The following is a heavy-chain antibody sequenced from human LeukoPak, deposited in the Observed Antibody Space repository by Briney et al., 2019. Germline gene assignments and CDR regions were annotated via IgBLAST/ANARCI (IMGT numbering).Heavy chain of an antibody. V-gene: IGHV3-74*01. J-gene: IGHJ3*02. CDR1: GVIFSGYW. CDR3: AGDRIAAAGNAFDI. CDR2: INSDGSST. Sequence: PGGSLRLSCAASGVIFSGYWVHWVRQAPGKGLVWVSRINSDGSSTTYADFVKGRFTISRDNYKNTLYLQMNSLRAEDTAVYYCAGDRIAAAGNAFDIWGQGTRVTVSS. D-gene: IGHD6-13*01.